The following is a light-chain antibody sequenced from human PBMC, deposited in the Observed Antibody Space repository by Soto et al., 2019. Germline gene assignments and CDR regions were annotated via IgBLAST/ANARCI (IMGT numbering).Light chain of an antibody. CDR3: QKYNSAPMT. J-gene: IGKJ1*01. Sequence: DIQMTQSPSSLSESVGDRVTITCRASQGISNYLAWYQQKPGKVPKLLIYAASTLQSGVPSRFSGSGSGPDVPLTVSSLQPEDVATYYCQKYNSAPMTFGQGTKDEIK. CDR1: QGISNY. CDR2: AAS. V-gene: IGKV1-27*01.